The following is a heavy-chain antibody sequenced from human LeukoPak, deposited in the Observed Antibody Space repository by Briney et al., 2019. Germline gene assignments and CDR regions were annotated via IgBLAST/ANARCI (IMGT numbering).Heavy chain of an antibody. CDR1: GVSISSNW. D-gene: IGHD3-9*01. CDR3: AKDSRMYYDILTGYFATRAFDV. Sequence: GGSLRLSCIASGVSISSNWMNWVRQAPGKGLEWVANIKQDGSEEYYVDSVKGRFTISRDNAKNSLYLQMNSLRAEDTAVYYCAKDSRMYYDILTGYFATRAFDVWSQGTMVTVSS. CDR2: IKQDGSEE. J-gene: IGHJ3*01. V-gene: IGHV3-7*01.